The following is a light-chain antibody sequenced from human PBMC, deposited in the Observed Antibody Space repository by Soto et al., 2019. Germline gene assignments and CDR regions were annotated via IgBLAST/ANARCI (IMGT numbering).Light chain of an antibody. CDR3: QPSLNWCT. CDR2: GAS. V-gene: IGKV3-15*01. CDR1: QSVSSN. Sequence: EIVMTQSPATLSVSPGERATLSCRASQSVSSNLAWYQQKPGQAPRLLIYGASTRATGIPARFSGSGSGREFTLTISSLQFEYFAVYSWQPSLNWCTFVQGTKVNIX. J-gene: IGKJ1*01.